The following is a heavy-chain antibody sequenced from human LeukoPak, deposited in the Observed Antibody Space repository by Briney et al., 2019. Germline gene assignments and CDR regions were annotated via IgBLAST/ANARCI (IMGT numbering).Heavy chain of an antibody. V-gene: IGHV4-34*01. CDR2: INHSGST. D-gene: IGHD6-13*01. CDR3: ARGAHLIAAAGRRFDY. J-gene: IGHJ4*02. CDR1: GGSFSGYY. Sequence: SETLSLTCAVYGGSFSGYYWSWIRQPPGKGLEWIGEINHSGSTNHNPSLKSRVTISVDTSKNQFSLKLSSVTAADTAVYYCARGAHLIAAAGRRFDYWGQGTLVTVSS.